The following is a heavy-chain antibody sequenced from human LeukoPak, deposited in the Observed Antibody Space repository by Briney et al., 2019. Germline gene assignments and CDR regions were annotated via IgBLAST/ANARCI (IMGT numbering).Heavy chain of an antibody. CDR3: ARRAPRGAFDI. CDR2: IYYSGST. CDR1: GGSISSSNYY. J-gene: IGHJ3*02. V-gene: IGHV4-39*01. Sequence: PSETLSLTCTVSGGSISSSNYYWGWIRQPPGKGLVWIGSIYYSGSTYYNPSLKSRVTISVDTSKSQFSLKLSSVTAADTAVYYCARRAPRGAFDIWGQGTMVTVSS.